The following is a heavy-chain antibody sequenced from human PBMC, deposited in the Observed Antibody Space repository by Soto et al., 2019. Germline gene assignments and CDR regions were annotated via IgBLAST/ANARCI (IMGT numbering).Heavy chain of an antibody. Sequence: QVQLVQSGAEMKKPGSSVKVSCQSSGGTFNTYAMXWXRQAPGQGPEWMGDISPMFGAANYAPKFQGRVTITADESTGTSYMQLSSLTSEDTALYFCAREVQVHTPAFVYWGQGTLVTVSS. CDR2: ISPMFGAA. D-gene: IGHD3-10*01. J-gene: IGHJ4*02. CDR3: AREVQVHTPAFVY. CDR1: GGTFNTYA. V-gene: IGHV1-69*19.